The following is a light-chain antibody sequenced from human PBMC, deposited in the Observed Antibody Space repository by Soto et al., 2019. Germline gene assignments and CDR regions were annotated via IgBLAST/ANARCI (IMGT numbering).Light chain of an antibody. CDR1: QNINTY. J-gene: IGKJ3*01. Sequence: DLQMTQSPYSLSAAVGDRVTITCRAGQNINTYLNWYQQKPGKAPKLLIFDAASLQSGVPSRFSGSGSRTDFTLTITSLQPEDFATYYCQQTSSAPFTFGPGTKVDIK. V-gene: IGKV1-39*01. CDR3: QQTSSAPFT. CDR2: DAA.